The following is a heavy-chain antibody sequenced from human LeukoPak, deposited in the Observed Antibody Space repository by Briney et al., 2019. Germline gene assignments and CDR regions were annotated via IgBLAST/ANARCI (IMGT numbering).Heavy chain of an antibody. D-gene: IGHD6-6*01. CDR3: AKPYRYSSSSEPDY. Sequence: GGSLRLSCAASGFTFSSYGMHWVRQAPGKGLEWVAFIRYDGSNKYYADSVKGRFTISRDNSKNTLYLQMNSQRAEDTAVYYCAKPYRYSSSSEPDYWGQGTLVTVSS. J-gene: IGHJ4*02. CDR2: IRYDGSNK. CDR1: GFTFSSYG. V-gene: IGHV3-30*02.